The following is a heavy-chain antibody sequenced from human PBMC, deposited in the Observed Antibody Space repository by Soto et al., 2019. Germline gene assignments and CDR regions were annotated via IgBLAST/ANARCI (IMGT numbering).Heavy chain of an antibody. D-gene: IGHD5-12*01. CDR3: ARGYNFGMSPFDY. CDR1: GGSISSHY. V-gene: IGHV4-59*11. CDR2: VYYTGST. Sequence: PSETLSLTCTVSGGSISSHYWSWFRQPPGKRLEWIGYVYYTGSTNNSPSLKSRVTISVDTSKNQFSLSLTSVTAADTAVYYCARGYNFGMSPFDYWDQGTLVTVSS. J-gene: IGHJ4*02.